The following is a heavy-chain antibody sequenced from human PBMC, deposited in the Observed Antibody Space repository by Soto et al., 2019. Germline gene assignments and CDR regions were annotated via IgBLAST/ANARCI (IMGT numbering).Heavy chain of an antibody. J-gene: IGHJ4*02. CDR3: AHQQSSEHVVGFDY. D-gene: IGHD6-13*01. V-gene: IGHV2-5*02. CDR2: IYWDDDK. Sequence: QITLKESGPTLVKPTQTLTLTCTFSGFSLSTSGVGVGWIRQPPGKALEWLALIYWDDDKRYSPSLKSRLTITKDTSKNPVVLTMTNMDPVDTATYYCAHQQSSEHVVGFDYWGQGTLVTVSS. CDR1: GFSLSTSGVG.